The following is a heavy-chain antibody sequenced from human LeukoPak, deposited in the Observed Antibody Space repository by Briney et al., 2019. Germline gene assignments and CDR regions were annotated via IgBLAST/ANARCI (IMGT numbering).Heavy chain of an antibody. J-gene: IGHJ4*02. CDR3: ARAGDCSSTSCY. V-gene: IGHV1-8*01. CDR1: GYTFTSYD. Sequence: ASVKVSCKASGYTFTSYDINWVRQATGQGLEWMGWMNPNSGNTGYAQKFQGRVTMTRNTSISTAYMELSSLRSEDTAVYHCARAGDCSSTSCYWGQGTLVTVSS. D-gene: IGHD2-2*01. CDR2: MNPNSGNT.